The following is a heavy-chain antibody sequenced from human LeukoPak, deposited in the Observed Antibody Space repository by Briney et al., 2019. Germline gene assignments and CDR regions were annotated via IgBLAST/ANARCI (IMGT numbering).Heavy chain of an antibody. D-gene: IGHD6-13*01. V-gene: IGHV1-69*01. CDR1: GGTFGNHS. J-gene: IGHJ4*02. CDR2: IIPMFGTS. Sequence: ASVKVSCKASGGTFGNHSIHWVRQAPGQGLEWMGVIIPMFGTSSHAQKLQGRVTITADESTSTAYKELSSLRSEDTAVYYCGRGPIAAAGDYWGQGTLVTVSS. CDR3: GRGPIAAAGDY.